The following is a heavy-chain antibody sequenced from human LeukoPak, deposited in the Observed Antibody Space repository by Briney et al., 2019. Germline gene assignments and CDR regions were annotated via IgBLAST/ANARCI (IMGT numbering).Heavy chain of an antibody. J-gene: IGHJ5*02. CDR3: ARVAYYDFWSGYPNWFDP. D-gene: IGHD3-3*01. Sequence: ASVKVSCKASGYTFTSYGISWVRQAPGQGLEWMGWISAYNGNTNYAQKLQGRVTMTRNTSISTAYMELSSLRSEDTAVYYCARVAYYDFWSGYPNWFDPWGQGTLVTVSS. CDR2: ISAYNGNT. V-gene: IGHV1-18*01. CDR1: GYTFTSYG.